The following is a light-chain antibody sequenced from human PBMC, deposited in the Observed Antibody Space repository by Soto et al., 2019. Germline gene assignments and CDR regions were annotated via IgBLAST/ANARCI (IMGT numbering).Light chain of an antibody. V-gene: IGKV3-20*01. CDR3: QQNGSSPPYS. CDR2: GAS. J-gene: IGKJ2*01. Sequence: EIVLTQSPGTLSLSPGERATLSCRASQSISSVYLAWYQHKPGQAPRLLIYGASNRATGSPDRFSGSGSGTDFTLTISRLEPEDFAVYYCQQNGSSPPYSFGQGTNLEIK. CDR1: QSISSVY.